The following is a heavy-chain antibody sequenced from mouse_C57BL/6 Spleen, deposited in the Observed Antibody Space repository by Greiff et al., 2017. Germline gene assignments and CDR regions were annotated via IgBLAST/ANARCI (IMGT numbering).Heavy chain of an antibody. CDR2: FYPGSGSI. D-gene: IGHD1-1*01. Sequence: VQLQQSGAELVKPGASVKLSCKASGYTFTAYTIHWVKQRSGQGLEWIGWFYPGSGSIKYNEKFKDNATLTADNSSSTVYMELSRLTSEYSAVYFCARHPRYYYGSSYGYFEVWGTGTTVTVSS. J-gene: IGHJ1*03. V-gene: IGHV1-62-2*01. CDR1: GYTFTAYT. CDR3: ARHPRYYYGSSYGYFEV.